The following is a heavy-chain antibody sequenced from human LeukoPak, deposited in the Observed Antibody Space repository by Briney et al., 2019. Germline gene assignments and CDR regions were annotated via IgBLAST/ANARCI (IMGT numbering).Heavy chain of an antibody. CDR3: ARDLQGGATSY. CDR2: ISSSSSYL. Sequence: PGGSLRLSCAASGFTFSSYSMNWVRQAPGKELEWVSSISSSSSYLYYADSVKGRFTISRVNAKNSLYLQMHSPRAEDTAVYYCARDLQGGATSYWGQGTLVTVSS. V-gene: IGHV3-21*01. D-gene: IGHD1-26*01. J-gene: IGHJ4*02. CDR1: GFTFSSYS.